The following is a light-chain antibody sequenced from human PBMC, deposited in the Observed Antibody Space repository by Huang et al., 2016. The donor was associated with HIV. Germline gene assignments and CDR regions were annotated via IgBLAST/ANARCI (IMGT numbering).Light chain of an antibody. V-gene: IGKV1D-13*01. CDR2: DAS. CDR3: QQFSNYPQS. Sequence: AIQLTQSPSSLSASVGDRVTITCRASQYISKYLAWYKQKPGKAPKLLIYDASSLESWVPSRFSGSGSGTDFTLTISSLQPEDFATYYCQQFSNYPQSFGQGTKLDIK. CDR1: QYISKY. J-gene: IGKJ2*01.